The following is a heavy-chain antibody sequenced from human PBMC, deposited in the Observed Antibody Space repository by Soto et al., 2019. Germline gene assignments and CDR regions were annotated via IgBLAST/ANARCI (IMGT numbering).Heavy chain of an antibody. V-gene: IGHV3-23*01. CDR2: ISGSGGST. Sequence: KGRECVSAISGSGGSTSYADFVKGRFTISRDNSKNALYLQMNSLRAEDTAVYFCVYLAEDSLRGVRSVSAFLLNRSSDL. D-gene: IGHD3-10*02. J-gene: IGHJ2*01. CDR3: VYLAEDSLRGVRSVSAFLLNRSSDL.